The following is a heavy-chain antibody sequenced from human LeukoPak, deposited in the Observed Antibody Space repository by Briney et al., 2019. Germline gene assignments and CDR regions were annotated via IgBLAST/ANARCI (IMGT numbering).Heavy chain of an antibody. Sequence: SETLSLTCAVHGGSFSGYYWTWIRQPPGKGLEWIGEINHSGTTNYNPSLKSRVTISVDTSKNQFSLKLTSVTAADTAVYYCARRTGLFWSGYGDDYYYMDVWGKGTTVTVSS. D-gene: IGHD3-3*01. V-gene: IGHV4-34*01. CDR2: INHSGTT. CDR1: GGSFSGYY. J-gene: IGHJ6*03. CDR3: ARRTGLFWSGYGDDYYYMDV.